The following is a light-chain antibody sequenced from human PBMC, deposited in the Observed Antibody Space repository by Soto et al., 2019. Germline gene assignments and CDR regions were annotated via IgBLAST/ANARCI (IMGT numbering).Light chain of an antibody. J-gene: IGKJ1*01. V-gene: IGKV3-20*01. CDR2: GAS. Sequence: EIVLTQSPGTLSLSPGERATLSCRASQSVSSSYLAWYQQKPGQAPRLLIYGASSRDTGIPDRFSGSGSGTDFTLTISRREPEDFAVYYCQQYGSSTWMFGQGTKVEIK. CDR1: QSVSSSY. CDR3: QQYGSSTWM.